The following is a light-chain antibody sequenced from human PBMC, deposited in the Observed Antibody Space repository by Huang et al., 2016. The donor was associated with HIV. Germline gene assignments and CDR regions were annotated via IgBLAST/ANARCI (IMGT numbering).Light chain of an antibody. J-gene: IGKJ4*01. CDR2: DAS. Sequence: DIQMTQSQSSLSASVGDRVTITCQASQDMNKYLAWYHQKPGKAPKLLIYDASKLETGVPSRFSGSGSGTNFTLTISSLQPEDIATYYCQQYHALPVTFGGGTKVEIK. V-gene: IGKV1-33*01. CDR1: QDMNKY. CDR3: QQYHALPVT.